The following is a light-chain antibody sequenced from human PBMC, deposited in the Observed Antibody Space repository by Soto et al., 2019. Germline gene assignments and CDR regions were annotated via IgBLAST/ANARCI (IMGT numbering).Light chain of an antibody. V-gene: IGKV4-1*01. Sequence: DIVMTQSPDSLAVSLGERATINCKSSQSVLYSSNNKNYLAWHQQKPGQPPKLLIYWASTRESGVPDRFSGSGSGTDFTLTISSLQAEDVAVYYCQQYYSTPPFTFGPGTKVDIK. CDR3: QQYYSTPPFT. CDR1: QSVLYSSNNKNY. J-gene: IGKJ3*01. CDR2: WAS.